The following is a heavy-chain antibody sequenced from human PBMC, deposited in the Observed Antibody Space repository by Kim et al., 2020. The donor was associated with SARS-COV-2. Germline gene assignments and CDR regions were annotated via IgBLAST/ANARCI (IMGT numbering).Heavy chain of an antibody. CDR1: GGSISSYY. Sequence: SETLSLTCTVSGGSISSYYWSWIRQPPGKGLEWIGYIYYSGSTNYNPSLKSRVTISVDMSKNQFSLKLSSVTAADTAVYYCARRGTVPPTTIFGVVKHPNFDYWGQGTLVTVSS. CDR3: ARRGTVPPTTIFGVVKHPNFDY. J-gene: IGHJ4*02. CDR2: IYYSGST. D-gene: IGHD3-3*01. V-gene: IGHV4-59*01.